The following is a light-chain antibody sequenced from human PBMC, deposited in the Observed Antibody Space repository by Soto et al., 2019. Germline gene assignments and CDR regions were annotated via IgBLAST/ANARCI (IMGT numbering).Light chain of an antibody. CDR1: QDISNY. Sequence: DIQMTQSPSSLSASVGDRVTITCQASQDISNYLNWYQQKPGKAPKLLIYDASNLETGVPSRFSRHGYGTDFTFHINSLQPEHIATYYCKQYDNLPLYTFGKGTKLEI. V-gene: IGKV1-33*01. CDR3: KQYDNLPLYT. J-gene: IGKJ2*01. CDR2: DAS.